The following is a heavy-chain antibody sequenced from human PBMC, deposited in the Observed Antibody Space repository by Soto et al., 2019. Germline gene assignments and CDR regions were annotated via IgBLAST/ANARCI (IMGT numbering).Heavy chain of an antibody. Sequence: LRLSCAASGFTFSSYSMNWVRQAPGKGLEWVSSISSSSSYIYYADSVKGRFTISRDNAKNSLYLQMNSLRAEDTAVYYCARERGQLWSTHTDEYGMDVWGQGTTVTVSS. D-gene: IGHD5-18*01. V-gene: IGHV3-21*01. CDR3: ARERGQLWSTHTDEYGMDV. CDR1: GFTFSSYS. CDR2: ISSSSSYI. J-gene: IGHJ6*02.